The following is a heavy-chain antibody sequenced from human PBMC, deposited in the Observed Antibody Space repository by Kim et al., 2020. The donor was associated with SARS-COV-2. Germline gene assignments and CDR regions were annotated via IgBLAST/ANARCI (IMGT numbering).Heavy chain of an antibody. D-gene: IGHD3-9*01. J-gene: IGHJ5*02. CDR3: ARERSAYYDILTGYPNWFDP. Sequence: RFTISRDNSKNTLYLQMNSLRAEDTAVYYCARERSAYYDILTGYPNWFDPWGQGTLVTVSS. V-gene: IGHV3-30*07.